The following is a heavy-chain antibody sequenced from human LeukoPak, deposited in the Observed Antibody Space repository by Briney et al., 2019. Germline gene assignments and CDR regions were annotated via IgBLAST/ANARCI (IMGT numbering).Heavy chain of an antibody. V-gene: IGHV3-23*01. J-gene: IGHJ4*02. CDR2: ISGSGGST. CDR3: AKGTPQYSSSWYYFDY. CDR1: GFTFSSYA. D-gene: IGHD6-13*01. Sequence: GGSLRLSCAASGFTFSSYAMNWVRQAPGQGLEWVSAISGSGGSTYYANSVKGRFTISRDNSKNTLYLQMNSLRAEDTAVYYCAKGTPQYSSSWYYFDYWGQGTLVTVSS.